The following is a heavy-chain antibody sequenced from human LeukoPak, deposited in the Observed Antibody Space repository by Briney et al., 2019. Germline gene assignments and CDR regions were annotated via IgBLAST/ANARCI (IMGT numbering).Heavy chain of an antibody. CDR2: IYYSGST. V-gene: IGHV4-39*01. CDR3: ARRAGTFDY. J-gene: IGHJ4*02. Sequence: SETLSLTCTVSGGSISSSSYYWGWIRQPPGKGLEWIGSIYYSGSTYYNPSLKSRVTISVDTSKNQFSLKLSSVTAADTAVYYCARRAGTFDYWGQGTLVTVSS. CDR1: GGSISSSSYY. D-gene: IGHD6-19*01.